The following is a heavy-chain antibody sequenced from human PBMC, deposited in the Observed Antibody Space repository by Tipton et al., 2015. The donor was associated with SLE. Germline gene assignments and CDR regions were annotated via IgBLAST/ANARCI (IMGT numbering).Heavy chain of an antibody. CDR3: ARDRSDDYGDSLGMDV. Sequence: SLRLSCAASGFTFSDYYMSWIRQAPGKGLGWVSYISSSGSTIYYADSVKGRFTISRDNAKNSLYLQMNSLRAEDTAVYYCARDRSDDYGDSLGMDVWGQGTTVTVSS. CDR2: ISSSGSTI. D-gene: IGHD4-17*01. CDR1: GFTFSDYY. V-gene: IGHV3-11*04. J-gene: IGHJ6*02.